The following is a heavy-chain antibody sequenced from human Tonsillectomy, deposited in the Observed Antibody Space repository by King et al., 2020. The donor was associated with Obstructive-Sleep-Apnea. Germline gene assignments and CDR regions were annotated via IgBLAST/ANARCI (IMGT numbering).Heavy chain of an antibody. CDR2: IKQDGSEK. J-gene: IGHJ4*02. CDR3: ASAIRDFDWFILY. V-gene: IGHV3-7*01. D-gene: IGHD3-9*01. CDR1: GFTFSSYW. Sequence: EVQLVESGGGLVQPGGSLRLSCAASGFTFSSYWMSWVRQAPGKGLEWVANIKQDGSEKYYVDSVKGRFTISRDNAKNSLYLQMNSLRAEDTAVYYCASAIRDFDWFILYWGAGTLGTVSP.